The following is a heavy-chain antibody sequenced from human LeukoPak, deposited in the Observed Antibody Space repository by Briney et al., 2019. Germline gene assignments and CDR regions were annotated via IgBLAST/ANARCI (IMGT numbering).Heavy chain of an antibody. D-gene: IGHD6-13*01. CDR1: GFTFSSYS. CDR2: ISSSSSYI. J-gene: IGHJ4*02. CDR3: ARDLVGYSSRNSDY. V-gene: IGHV3-21*01. Sequence: GGSLRLSCAASGFTFSSYSMNWVCQAPGKGLEWVSSISSSSSYIYYADSVKGRFTISRDNAKNSLYLQMNSLRAEDTAVYYCARDLVGYSSRNSDYWGQGTLVTVSS.